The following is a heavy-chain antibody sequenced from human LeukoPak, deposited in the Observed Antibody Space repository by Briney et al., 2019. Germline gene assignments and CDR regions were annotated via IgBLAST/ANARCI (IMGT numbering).Heavy chain of an antibody. Sequence: SGGSLRLSCAASGFTFSSYAMSWVRQAPGKGLEWVSAISGSGGSTYYADSVKGRFTISRDNSKNTLYLQMNSLRAEDTAVYYCAKAGGHCSGGSCYSSYYYGMDVWGQGTTVTVSS. CDR3: AKAGGHCSGGSCYSSYYYGMDV. D-gene: IGHD2-15*01. V-gene: IGHV3-23*01. CDR1: GFTFSSYA. CDR2: ISGSGGST. J-gene: IGHJ6*02.